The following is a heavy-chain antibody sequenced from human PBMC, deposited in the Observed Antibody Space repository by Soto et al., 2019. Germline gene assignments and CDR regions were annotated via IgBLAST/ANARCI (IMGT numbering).Heavy chain of an antibody. Sequence: QVRLVESGGGVVQPGRSLRLSCAASGFNFGVFWMHWVRQAPGKGLEWLSVLSYEGSEEYYADSVRGRFTISRDNSKNTLFLQMDSLRVDDTGVYYCALTRRSSLLEVAGPGFEYWGQGTLVTVS. J-gene: IGHJ4*02. CDR3: ALTRRSSLLEVAGPGFEY. V-gene: IGHV3-30*03. CDR1: GFNFGVFW. D-gene: IGHD6-19*01. CDR2: LSYEGSEE.